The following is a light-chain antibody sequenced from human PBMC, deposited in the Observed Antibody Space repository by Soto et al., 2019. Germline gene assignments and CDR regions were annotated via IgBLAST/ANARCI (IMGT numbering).Light chain of an antibody. Sequence: EIVLTQSPGTLSLSPGERATLSCRASQSVSSSYLAWYQQKPGQAPRLLMYGASSRATGIPDRFSGSGSGTDFTLTISRLEPEDFAVYYCQQYGSSSLYTFGQGNPLEIK. CDR1: QSVSSSY. J-gene: IGKJ2*01. CDR3: QQYGSSSLYT. CDR2: GAS. V-gene: IGKV3-20*01.